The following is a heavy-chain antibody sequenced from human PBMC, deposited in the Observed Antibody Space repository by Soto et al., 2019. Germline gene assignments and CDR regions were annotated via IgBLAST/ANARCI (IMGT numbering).Heavy chain of an antibody. CDR3: ARAPYYYDSSGYYPGY. D-gene: IGHD3-22*01. CDR2: ISAYNGNT. Sequence: ASVKVSCKASGYTFTTYGISWVRQAPGQGLEWMGWISAYNGNTNYAQKLQGRVTMTTDTSTSTAYMELRSLRSDDTAVYYCARAPYYYDSSGYYPGYWGQGTLVTVSS. CDR1: GYTFTTYG. V-gene: IGHV1-18*01. J-gene: IGHJ4*02.